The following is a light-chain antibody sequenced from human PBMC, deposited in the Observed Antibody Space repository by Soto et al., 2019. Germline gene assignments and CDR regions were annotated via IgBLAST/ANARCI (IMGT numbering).Light chain of an antibody. CDR1: TSDVGSYSL. CDR3: YSYAVTRIYV. J-gene: IGLJ1*01. CDR2: EDS. V-gene: IGLV2-23*01. Sequence: QSALTQPASVSGSPGQSITMSCTGTTSDVGSYSLLSWYQQHPGKAPKLMIYEDSKRPSGVSNRFSGSKSGNTASLTISGLQAEDEADYYCYSYAVTRIYVFGTGIRSPS.